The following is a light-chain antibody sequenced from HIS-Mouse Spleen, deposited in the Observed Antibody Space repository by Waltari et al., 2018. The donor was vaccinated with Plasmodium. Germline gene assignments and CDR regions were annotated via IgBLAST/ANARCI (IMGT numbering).Light chain of an antibody. CDR3: SSCAGSKNLV. CDR1: SSDVGGYNY. V-gene: IGLV2-8*01. CDR2: EVS. Sequence: QSALTQPPSASGSPGQSVTISCTGTSSDVGGYNYVSWYRQHPGQAPKLMIYEVSKRASGVPDLVSGSKAGNTASLTVSGLQAEDEADYYCSSCAGSKNLVFGGGTKLTVL. J-gene: IGLJ2*01.